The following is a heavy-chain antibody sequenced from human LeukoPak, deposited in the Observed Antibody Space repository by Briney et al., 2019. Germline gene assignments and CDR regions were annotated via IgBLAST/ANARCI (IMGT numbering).Heavy chain of an antibody. V-gene: IGHV3-23*01. J-gene: IGHJ4*02. CDR1: GFTFSTYA. CDR2: ITGSGGST. Sequence: GGSLRLSCAASGFTFSTYAMSWVRQGPGGGLEWVSTITGSGGSTYYPDSVKGRFTVSSDNSKNTLYLQMNSLRAEDTALYYCARGGSSYSRFDYWGQGTLVTVAS. D-gene: IGHD2-15*01. CDR3: ARGGSSYSRFDY.